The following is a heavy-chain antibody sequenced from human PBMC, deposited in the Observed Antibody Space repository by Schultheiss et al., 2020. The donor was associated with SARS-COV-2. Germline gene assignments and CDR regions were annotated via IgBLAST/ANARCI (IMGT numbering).Heavy chain of an antibody. J-gene: IGHJ4*02. Sequence: GGSLRLSCAASGFTVSSNYMSWVRQAPGKGLEWVSYISSSGSTIYYADSVKGRFTISRDNSKNTLYLQMNSLRAEDTAVYYCAKDKLLATEDYWGQGTLVTVSS. V-gene: IGHV3-11*01. CDR3: AKDKLLATEDY. D-gene: IGHD2-15*01. CDR1: GFTVSSNY. CDR2: ISSSGSTI.